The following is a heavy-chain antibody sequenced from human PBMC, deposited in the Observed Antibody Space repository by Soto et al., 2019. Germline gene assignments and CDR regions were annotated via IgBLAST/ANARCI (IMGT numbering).Heavy chain of an antibody. V-gene: IGHV4-4*07. D-gene: IGHD6-13*01. J-gene: IGHJ5*02. CDR1: GGSISEKY. CDR2: IFANGHT. CDR3: AATLAASALNWLDP. Sequence: PSETLSLTCMDSGGSISEKYWNWVRQPPGKGLEWIGLIFANGHTDYNPSLKSRVTMSVDASKNQFSLRLTSMTAADTAVHYCAATLAASALNWLDPWGRGTLVTVS.